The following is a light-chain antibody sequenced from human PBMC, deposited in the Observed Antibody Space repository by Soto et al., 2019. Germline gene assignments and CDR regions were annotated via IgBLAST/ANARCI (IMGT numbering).Light chain of an antibody. Sequence: QSALTQPASVSGSPGQSITISCTGTSSDVGGYKYVSWYQQHPGKAPKLMIYDVSNRPSGVSNRFSGSKSGNTASLTISGLQAEDEADYYCNSYTSSSPVVFGGGTKLTVL. CDR3: NSYTSSSPVV. V-gene: IGLV2-14*01. J-gene: IGLJ2*01. CDR2: DVS. CDR1: SSDVGGYKY.